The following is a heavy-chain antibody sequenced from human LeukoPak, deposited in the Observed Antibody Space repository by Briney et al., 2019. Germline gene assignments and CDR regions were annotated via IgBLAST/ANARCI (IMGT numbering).Heavy chain of an antibody. CDR2: IRFDGSDI. V-gene: IGHV3-30*02. CDR3: AKDHATYDFLTGYPAY. D-gene: IGHD3-9*01. CDR1: GFTFSSSG. J-gene: IGHJ4*02. Sequence: GGSLRLSCAASGFTFSSSGMHWVRQAPGKGLEWVAFIRFDGSDIYYGDSVKGRFTISRDNSKNTLYLHLNSLRGEGTAVYYCAKDHATYDFLTGYPAYWGQGIPVIVSS.